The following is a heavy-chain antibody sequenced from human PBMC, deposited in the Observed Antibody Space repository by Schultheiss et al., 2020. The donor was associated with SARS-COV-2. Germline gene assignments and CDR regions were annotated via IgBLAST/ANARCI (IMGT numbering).Heavy chain of an antibody. J-gene: IGHJ4*02. CDR2: IYYSGST. V-gene: IGHV4-59*01. CDR3: AKRYCTNGVCYERVAVDY. D-gene: IGHD2-8*01. Sequence: SETLSLTCTVSGGSISSYYWSWIRQPPGKGLEWIGYIYYSGSTNYNPSLKSRVTISVDTSKNQFSLKLSSVTAADTAVYYCAKRYCTNGVCYERVAVDYWGQGTLVTVSS. CDR1: GGSISSYY.